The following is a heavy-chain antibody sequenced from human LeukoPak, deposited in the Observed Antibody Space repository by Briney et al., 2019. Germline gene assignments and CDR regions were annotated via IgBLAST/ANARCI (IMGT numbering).Heavy chain of an antibody. CDR1: GYTFTSYG. D-gene: IGHD5-12*01. CDR2: ISAYNGNT. V-gene: IGHV1-18*01. J-gene: IGHJ6*03. Sequence: ASVKVSCKASGYTFTSYGISWVRQAPGQGLEWMGWISAYNGNTNYAQKLQGRVTMTTDTSTSTAYMELRSLRSDDTAVYYCARAVHGYDYYYYYMDVWGKGTTVTISS. CDR3: ARAVHGYDYYYYYMDV.